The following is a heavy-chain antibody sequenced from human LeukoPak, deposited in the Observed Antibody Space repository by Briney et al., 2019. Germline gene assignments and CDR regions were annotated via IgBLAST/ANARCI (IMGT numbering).Heavy chain of an antibody. Sequence: SGGSLRLSCAASGFTFSSYAMSWVRQAPGKGLEWVSAISGSGGSTYYADSVKGRFTISRDNSKNTLYLQMNSLRAEDTAVYYCANPLYDSSGYFYHYFDYWGQGTLVTVSS. V-gene: IGHV3-23*01. J-gene: IGHJ4*02. D-gene: IGHD3-22*01. CDR2: ISGSGGST. CDR1: GFTFSSYA. CDR3: ANPLYDSSGYFYHYFDY.